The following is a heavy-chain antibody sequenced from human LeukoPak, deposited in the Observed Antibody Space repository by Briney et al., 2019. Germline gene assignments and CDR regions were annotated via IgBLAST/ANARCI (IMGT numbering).Heavy chain of an antibody. CDR1: GYTFTSYG. J-gene: IGHJ3*02. D-gene: IGHD3-3*01. V-gene: IGHV1-18*01. CDR2: ISAYNGNT. Sequence: AASVKVSCKASGYTFTSYGISWVRQAPGQGLEWMGWISAYNGNTNYAQKLQGRVTMTTDTSTSTAYMELRSLRSDDTAVYCCARDSWAIFGVVIMAGDAFDIWGQGTMVTVSS. CDR3: ARDSWAIFGVVIMAGDAFDI.